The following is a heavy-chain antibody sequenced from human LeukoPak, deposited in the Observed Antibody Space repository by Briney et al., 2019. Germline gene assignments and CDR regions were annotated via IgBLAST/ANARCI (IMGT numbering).Heavy chain of an antibody. D-gene: IGHD3-10*01. CDR3: ARAPGSGSYNYYFDY. CDR2: IIPILGIA. Sequence: SVKVSCKASGGTFSSYAISWVRQAPGQGLEWMGRIIPILGIANYAQKFQGRVTITADKSTSTAYMELSSLRSEDTAVYYRARAPGSGSYNYYFDYWGQGTLVTVSS. CDR1: GGTFSSYA. J-gene: IGHJ4*02. V-gene: IGHV1-69*04.